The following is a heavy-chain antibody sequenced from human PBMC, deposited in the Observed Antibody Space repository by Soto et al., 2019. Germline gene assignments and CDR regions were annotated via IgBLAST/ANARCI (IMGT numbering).Heavy chain of an antibody. D-gene: IGHD3-22*01. Sequence: QVQLQESGPGLVKPSGTLSLTCAVSGGSISSSNWWSWVRQPPGKGLEWIGEIYHSGSTNYNPSLKSRVTISVDKSMNQFSLKLSSVTAADTAVYYCARVVGGTWGRYYDSRGRGDYWGQGTLVTVSS. CDR3: ARVVGGTWGRYYDSRGRGDY. J-gene: IGHJ4*02. V-gene: IGHV4-4*02. CDR2: IYHSGST. CDR1: GGSISSSNW.